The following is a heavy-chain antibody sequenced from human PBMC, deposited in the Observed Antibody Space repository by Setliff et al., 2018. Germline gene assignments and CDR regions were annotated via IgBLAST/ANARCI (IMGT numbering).Heavy chain of an antibody. CDR1: GGSISTYH. CDR3: ARAPPNRYSGSYEYFYMDV. Sequence: SETLSLTCSVSGGSISTYHWSWIRQPPEKGLEWIGYIYSSGRTNYNPSLKSRVTLSVDTSNNQFSLKVSSVTAADTAVYYCARAPPNRYSGSYEYFYMDVWGKGTTVTVSS. V-gene: IGHV4-4*08. J-gene: IGHJ6*03. CDR2: IYSSGRT. D-gene: IGHD1-26*01.